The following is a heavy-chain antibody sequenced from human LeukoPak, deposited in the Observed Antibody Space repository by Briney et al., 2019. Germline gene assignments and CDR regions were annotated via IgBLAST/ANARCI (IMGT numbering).Heavy chain of an antibody. Sequence: PSETLSLTCTVSGGSISSYYWSWIRQPPGKGLEWIGYIYYSGSTNYNPSLESRVTISVDTSKNQFSLKLSSVTAADTAVYYCARGDIAAAEDAFDIWGQGTMVTVSS. CDR2: IYYSGST. CDR1: GGSISSYY. J-gene: IGHJ3*02. V-gene: IGHV4-59*01. D-gene: IGHD6-13*01. CDR3: ARGDIAAAEDAFDI.